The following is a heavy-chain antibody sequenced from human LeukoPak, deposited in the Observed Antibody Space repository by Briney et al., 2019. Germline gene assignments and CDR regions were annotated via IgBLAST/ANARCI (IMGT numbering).Heavy chain of an antibody. CDR1: GFTFSSYS. Sequence: GGSLRLSCAASGFTFSSYSMNWVRQAPGKGLEWVSSISSSSYIYYADSVKGRFTISRDNAKNSLYLQMNSLRAEDTAVYYCARRVWDVAYCGGDCSDPFDYWGQGTLVTVSS. D-gene: IGHD2-21*02. CDR3: ARRVWDVAYCGGDCSDPFDY. CDR2: ISSSSYI. V-gene: IGHV3-21*01. J-gene: IGHJ4*02.